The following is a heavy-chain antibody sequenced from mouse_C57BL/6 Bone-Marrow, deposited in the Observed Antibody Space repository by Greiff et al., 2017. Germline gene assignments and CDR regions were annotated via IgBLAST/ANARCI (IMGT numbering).Heavy chain of an antibody. CDR3: ARSEDYYGSSSYWYFDV. V-gene: IGHV1-72*01. CDR2: IDPNSGGT. J-gene: IGHJ1*03. CDR1: GYTFTSYW. Sequence: VQLQQPGAELVKPGASVKLSCKASGYTFTSYWMHWVKQRPGRGLEWIGRIDPNSGGTKYNEKFTSKATLTVDKPSSTAYMQLSSLTSEDSAVYYCARSEDYYGSSSYWYFDVWGTGTTVTVSS. D-gene: IGHD1-1*01.